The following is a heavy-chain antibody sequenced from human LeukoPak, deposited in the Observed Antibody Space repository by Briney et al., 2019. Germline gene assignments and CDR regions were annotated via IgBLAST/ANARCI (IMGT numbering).Heavy chain of an antibody. CDR3: ARDSGTTGEVKFDP. Sequence: SETLSLTCTVSSGSISNYYWSWIRQPAGKGLEWIGRIYTSGSTTYNPSLKSRLTISIDTFKNQFSLKLSSVTAADTAVYYCARDSGTTGEVKFDPWGQGTLVTVSS. D-gene: IGHD3-10*01. CDR2: IYTSGST. CDR1: SGSISNYY. J-gene: IGHJ5*02. V-gene: IGHV4-4*07.